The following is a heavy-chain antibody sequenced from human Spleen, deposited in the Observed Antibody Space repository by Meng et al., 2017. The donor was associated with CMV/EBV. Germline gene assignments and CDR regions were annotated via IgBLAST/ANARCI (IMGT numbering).Heavy chain of an antibody. CDR2: IYPGDSDT. J-gene: IGHJ3*02. D-gene: IGHD3-10*01. V-gene: IGHV5-51*01. CDR1: GYNFTTYW. CDR3: AGGGSSKDAFDI. Sequence: GSLRLSCKGSGYNFTTYWIGWVRQTPGKGLELMGIIYPGDSDTRYSPSFQGQVTISTDKSITTAYVQWNSLKASDTAIYYCAGGGSSKDAFDIWGQGTMVTVSS.